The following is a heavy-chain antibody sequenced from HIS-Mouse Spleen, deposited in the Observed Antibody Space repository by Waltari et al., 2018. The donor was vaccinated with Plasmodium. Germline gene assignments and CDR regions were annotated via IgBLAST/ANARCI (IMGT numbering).Heavy chain of an antibody. D-gene: IGHD1-26*01. CDR2: IYYSGST. CDR3: ARRGGSYYYFDY. Sequence: QLQLQESGPGLVKPSETLSLTCTVSGGSISSSSYYWGWIRQPPGKGLEWIGSIYYSGSTYYNPSLKSRVTISVDTSKNQFSLKLSSVTAADTVVYYCARRGGSYYYFDYWGQGTLVTVSS. J-gene: IGHJ4*02. CDR1: GGSISSSSYY. V-gene: IGHV4-39*01.